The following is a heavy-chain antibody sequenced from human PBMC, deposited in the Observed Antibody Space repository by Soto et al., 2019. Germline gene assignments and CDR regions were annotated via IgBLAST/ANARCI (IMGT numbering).Heavy chain of an antibody. D-gene: IGHD6-13*01. CDR1: GDSVSSNSAA. J-gene: IGHJ4*02. Sequence: SQTLSLTCAISGDSVSSNSAAWNWIRLSPSRGLEWLARTYYRSRWYNDYAVSVRSRITINPDTSKNQFSLQLTSVTPEDTAVYYCAREVEKYSSSWPIDYWGQGTLVTVSS. CDR3: AREVEKYSSSWPIDY. V-gene: IGHV6-1*01. CDR2: TYYRSRWYN.